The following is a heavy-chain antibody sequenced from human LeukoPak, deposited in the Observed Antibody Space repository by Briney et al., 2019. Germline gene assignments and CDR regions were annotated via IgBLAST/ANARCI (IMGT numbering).Heavy chain of an antibody. V-gene: IGHV3-30-3*01. D-gene: IGHD1-14*01. CDR3: ARASGRYYYYGMDV. Sequence: GGSLRLSCAASGFTFSSYAMHWVRQAPGKGLEWVAVISYDGSNKCYADSVKGRFTISRDNSKNTLYLQMNSLRAEDTAVYYCARASGRYYYYGMDVWGQGTTVTVSS. CDR1: GFTFSSYA. CDR2: ISYDGSNK. J-gene: IGHJ6*02.